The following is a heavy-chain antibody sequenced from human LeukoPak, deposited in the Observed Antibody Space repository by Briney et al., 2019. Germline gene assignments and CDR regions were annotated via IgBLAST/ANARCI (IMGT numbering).Heavy chain of an antibody. CDR3: ARGGYYDTPEYFQH. CDR2: IYYSGST. J-gene: IGHJ1*01. D-gene: IGHD3-22*01. Sequence: PSETLSLTCTVSGGSISSSSYYWSWIRQPPGKGLEWIGYIYYSGSTNYNPSLKSRVTISVDTSKNQFSLKLSSVTAADTAVYYCARGGYYDTPEYFQHWGQGTLVTVSS. CDR1: GGSISSSSYY. V-gene: IGHV4-61*01.